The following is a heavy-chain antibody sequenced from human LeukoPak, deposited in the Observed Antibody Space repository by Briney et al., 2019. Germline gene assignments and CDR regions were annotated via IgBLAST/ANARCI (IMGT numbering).Heavy chain of an antibody. V-gene: IGHV1-69*13. CDR1: GGTFSSYA. D-gene: IGHD2-2*01. CDR3: ARDLGIVVY. Sequence: ASVKVSCKTSGGTFSSYAISWVRQAPGQGLEWMGGIITIFGTAKYAQKFQGRVTITADESTTTAYMELSRLRSDDTAVYYCARDLGIVVYWGQGTLVTVSS. J-gene: IGHJ4*02. CDR2: IITIFGTA.